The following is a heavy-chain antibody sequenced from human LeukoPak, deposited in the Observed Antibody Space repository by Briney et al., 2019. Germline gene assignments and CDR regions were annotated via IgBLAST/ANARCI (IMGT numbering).Heavy chain of an antibody. CDR2: INHSGST. CDR3: ARGLTAAAGSNWFDP. Sequence: PSETLSLTCAVYGGSFSGYYWSWIRQPPGKGLEWIGEINHSGSTNYNPSLKSRVTISVDTSKNQFSLKLSSVTAADTAVYYCARGLTAAAGSNWFDPWGQGTLVTVSP. V-gene: IGHV4-34*01. CDR1: GGSFSGYY. J-gene: IGHJ5*02. D-gene: IGHD6-13*01.